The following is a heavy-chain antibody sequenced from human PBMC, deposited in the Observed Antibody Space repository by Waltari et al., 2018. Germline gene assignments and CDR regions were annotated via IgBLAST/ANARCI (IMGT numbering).Heavy chain of an antibody. CDR2: IIPIFGTA. D-gene: IGHD3-22*01. J-gene: IGHJ4*02. CDR3: ARDSGYYFAPFDY. CDR1: GFTFSPYW. Sequence: VQLVESGGDLVQPGGSLRLSCAASGFTFSPYWLSWVRQAPGKGLEWMGGIIPIFGTANYAQKFQGRVTITADKSTSTAYMELSSLRSEDTAVYYCARDSGYYFAPFDYWGQGTLVTVSS. V-gene: IGHV1-69*06.